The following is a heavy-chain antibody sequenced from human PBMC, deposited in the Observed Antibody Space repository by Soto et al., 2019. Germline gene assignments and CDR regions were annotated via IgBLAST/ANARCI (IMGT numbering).Heavy chain of an antibody. CDR2: FDPEGGEA. D-gene: IGHD3-9*01. CDR3: TRASRYFDWLFDY. CDR1: GHTLTEFS. V-gene: IGHV1-24*01. Sequence: ASVKVSCKISGHTLTEFSIHWVRQAPGKGLEWMGGFDPEGGEAIYAQKWHGRVTVTEDTVTDTAYMELSGLKTEDTAVYYCTRASRYFDWLFDYWGQGTLVTVSS. J-gene: IGHJ4*02.